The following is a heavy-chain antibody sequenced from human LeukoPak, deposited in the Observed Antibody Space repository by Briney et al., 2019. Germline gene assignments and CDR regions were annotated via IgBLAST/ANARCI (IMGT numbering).Heavy chain of an antibody. CDR1: GYTFTGYY. Sequence: ASVKVSYKASGYTFTGYYMHWVRQAPGQGLEWMGWINPNSGGTNYAQEFQGRVTMTRDTSISTAYMELSRLRSDDTAVYYCASGQWLVSNFDYWGQGTLVTVSS. J-gene: IGHJ4*02. CDR3: ASGQWLVSNFDY. CDR2: INPNSGGT. D-gene: IGHD6-19*01. V-gene: IGHV1-2*02.